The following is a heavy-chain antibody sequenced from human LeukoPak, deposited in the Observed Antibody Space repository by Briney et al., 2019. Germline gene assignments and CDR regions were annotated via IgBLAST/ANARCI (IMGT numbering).Heavy chain of an antibody. J-gene: IGHJ4*02. CDR3: ARDTVATTFDY. D-gene: IGHD4-17*01. V-gene: IGHV3-7*04. Sequence: GGSLRLSCAASGFTFSNYWMSWVRQAPGKGLEWVANIKQDGSDKYYVDSVKSRFSISRDNAKNSLYLQMNSLRAEDTAVYYCARDTVATTFDYWGQGTVVTVSS. CDR2: IKQDGSDK. CDR1: GFTFSNYW.